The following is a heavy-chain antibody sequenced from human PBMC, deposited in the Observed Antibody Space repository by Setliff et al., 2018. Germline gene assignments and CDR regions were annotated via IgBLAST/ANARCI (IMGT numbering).Heavy chain of an antibody. Sequence: GGSLRLSCAASGFTFSTYEMNWVRQVPGKGLEWVSDISSSGSTIYYVDSVKGRFTIARDNAKNSLYLQMNSLRAEDTAVYYCARYSSGWFFDYWGQGTPVTVSS. V-gene: IGHV3-48*03. D-gene: IGHD6-19*01. J-gene: IGHJ4*02. CDR2: ISSSGSTI. CDR3: ARYSSGWFFDY. CDR1: GFTFSTYE.